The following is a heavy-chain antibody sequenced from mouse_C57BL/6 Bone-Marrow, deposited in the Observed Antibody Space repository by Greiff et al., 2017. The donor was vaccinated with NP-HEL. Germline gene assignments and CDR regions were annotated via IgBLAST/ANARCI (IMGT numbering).Heavy chain of an antibody. CDR2: ISSGGSYT. CDR3: ARRYGSSFDY. J-gene: IGHJ2*01. CDR1: GFTFSSYG. Sequence: EVKLVESGGDLVKPGGSLKLFCAASGFTFSSYGMSWVRQTPDKRLEWVATISSGGSYTYYPDSVKGRFTISRDNAKNTLYLQMSSLKSEDTAMYYCARRYGSSFDYWGQGTTLTVSS. V-gene: IGHV5-6*02. D-gene: IGHD1-1*01.